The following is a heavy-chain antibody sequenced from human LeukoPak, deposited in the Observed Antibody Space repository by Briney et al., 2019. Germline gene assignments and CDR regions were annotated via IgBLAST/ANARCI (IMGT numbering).Heavy chain of an antibody. CDR1: GGTFSTYA. Sequence: ASVKVPCKASGGTFSTYAIAWVRQAPGQGLEWMGRIIPILNIANYAQKFQGTVTITADRTTSTAYMKLSGLRSEDTAVYYCARDRGYFDGSNYYDDYGMDVWGQGTTVTVSS. CDR2: IIPILNIA. V-gene: IGHV1-69*04. D-gene: IGHD3-22*01. J-gene: IGHJ6*02. CDR3: ARDRGYFDGSNYYDDYGMDV.